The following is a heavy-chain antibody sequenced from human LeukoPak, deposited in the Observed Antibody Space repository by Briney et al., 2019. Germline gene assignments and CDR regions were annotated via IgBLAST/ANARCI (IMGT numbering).Heavy chain of an antibody. J-gene: IGHJ4*02. CDR2: ISGSGGST. D-gene: IGHD2-2*01. V-gene: IGHV3-23*01. Sequence: PGGSLRLSCAASGFTFSSYAMSWVRQAPGKGLEWVSAISGSGGSTYYADSVKGRFTISRDNSKNTLYLQMNSLRAEDTAVYYCAKVPRVVVVPGFNYFDYWGQGTLVTVSS. CDR1: GFTFSSYA. CDR3: AKVPRVVVVPGFNYFDY.